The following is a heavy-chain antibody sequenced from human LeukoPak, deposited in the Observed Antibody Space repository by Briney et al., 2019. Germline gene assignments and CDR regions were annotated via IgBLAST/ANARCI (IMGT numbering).Heavy chain of an antibody. D-gene: IGHD4-17*01. CDR1: GGSFSGYY. CDR2: INHSGST. J-gene: IGHJ4*02. CDR3: ARGQGKYGDLDY. V-gene: IGHV4-34*01. Sequence: KSSETLSLTCAVYGGSFSGYYWSWIRQPPGKGLEWIGEINHSGSTNYNPSLKSRVTISVDTSKNQFSLKLSSVTAADTAVYYCARGQGKYGDLDYWGQGTLVTVSS.